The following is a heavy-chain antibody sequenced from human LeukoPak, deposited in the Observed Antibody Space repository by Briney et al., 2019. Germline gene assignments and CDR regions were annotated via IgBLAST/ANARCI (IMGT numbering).Heavy chain of an antibody. CDR2: ISYDGRNK. CDR1: GLTFSIYA. J-gene: IGHJ3*01. CDR3: ARDRGYYGNGSFDV. Sequence: GGSLTLSCTPSGLTFSIYAMHWPRNATGKARESVTFISYDGRNKYYADSVKGRFTISRDNFKNTFFLQMNSLRVDDAAHYYCARDRGYYGNGSFDVWGQGTMVTVS. V-gene: IGHV3-30*01. D-gene: IGHD3-10*01.